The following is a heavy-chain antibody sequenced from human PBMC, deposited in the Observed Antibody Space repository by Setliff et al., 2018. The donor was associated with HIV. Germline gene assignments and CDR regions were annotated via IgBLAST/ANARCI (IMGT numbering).Heavy chain of an antibody. V-gene: IGHV1-69*10. Sequence: VASVKVSCKASGDTFSSYAISWVRQAPGQGLEWMGGIIPILGMGNHAQKFQGRVTITADKSANTAYMELTSLRSEDTAVYYCARTEEAMVRGVRSYYYYGMDVWGQGTTVTVSS. J-gene: IGHJ6*02. CDR2: IIPILGMG. CDR1: GDTFSSYA. CDR3: ARTEEAMVRGVRSYYYYGMDV. D-gene: IGHD3-10*01.